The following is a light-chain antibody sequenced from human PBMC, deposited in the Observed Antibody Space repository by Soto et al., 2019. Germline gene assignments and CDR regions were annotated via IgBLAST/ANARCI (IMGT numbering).Light chain of an antibody. CDR2: GAS. J-gene: IGKJ1*01. V-gene: IGKV3-20*01. CDR1: QSVSSSF. CDR3: QQYDSSPWT. Sequence: EIGWTQSPGTLSVSPGERATLSCRASQSVSSSFLAWYQQKPGQAPRLLIYGASTRATGIPDRFSGSGSGTDFTLTISRLEPEDFAVYYCQQYDSSPWTFGQGTKVEIK.